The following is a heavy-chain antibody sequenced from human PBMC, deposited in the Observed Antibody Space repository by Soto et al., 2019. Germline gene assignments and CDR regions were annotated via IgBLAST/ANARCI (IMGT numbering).Heavy chain of an antibody. CDR3: ARGPGYIDGWRTFDH. D-gene: IGHD6-19*01. CDR1: DDSFRSSEYC. V-gene: IGHV4-61*08. Sequence: PSGALSLTCTVSDDSFRSSEYCWSCILQPIGKGWEWIGYSHDSGDTKYNPALRSRVTMSEDTSKKQFSLRLSSVTAADTAVYFCARGPGYIDGWRTFDHWGRGSLVTVSS. J-gene: IGHJ4*02. CDR2: SHDSGDT.